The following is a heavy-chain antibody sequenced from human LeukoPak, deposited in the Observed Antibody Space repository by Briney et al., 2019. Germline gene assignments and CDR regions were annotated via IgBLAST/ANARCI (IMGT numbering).Heavy chain of an antibody. D-gene: IGHD3-16*01. Sequence: SETLSLTCTVSGGSISSSSYYWGWIRQPPGKGLEWIGSIYYSGSTYYNPSLKSRVTISVDTSKNQFSLKLSSVTAADTAVYYCASLRFGELWPLAYYYYMDVGGKGTRVTFSS. CDR3: ASLRFGELWPLAYYYYMDV. J-gene: IGHJ6*03. V-gene: IGHV4-39*01. CDR2: IYYSGST. CDR1: GGSISSSSYY.